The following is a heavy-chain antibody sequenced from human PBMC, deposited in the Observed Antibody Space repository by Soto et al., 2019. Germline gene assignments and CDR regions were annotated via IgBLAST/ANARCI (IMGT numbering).Heavy chain of an antibody. CDR1: GFTFSTYW. V-gene: IGHV3-7*01. CDR3: VRGCGRSSCRYYLDV. Sequence: EVQLVESGGGLVQPGGSLRLSCEASGFTFSTYWMSWVRQAPGKGLEWVATIKQDGSDKYYVDSVRGRFTISRDNAESSLNLQMSRLRAEDTAVYYCVRGCGRSSCRYYLDVWGKATTVIVSS. D-gene: IGHD2-2*01. CDR2: IKQDGSDK. J-gene: IGHJ6*03.